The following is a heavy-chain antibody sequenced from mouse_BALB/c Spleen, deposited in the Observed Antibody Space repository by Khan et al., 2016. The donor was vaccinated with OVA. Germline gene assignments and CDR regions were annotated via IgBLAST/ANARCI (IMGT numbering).Heavy chain of an antibody. V-gene: IGHV1-4*01. CDR2: INPSSGYT. Sequence: QVQLKQSGAELARPGASVKMSCKASGYTFTSYTMHWVKQRPGKGLEWIGYINPSSGYTKYKQKFKDKATLTAYKSSSTAYMQLSSLTSEDSAVYYCARTHERWGQGTTLTVSS. J-gene: IGHJ2*01. CDR3: ARTHER. CDR1: GYTFTSYT.